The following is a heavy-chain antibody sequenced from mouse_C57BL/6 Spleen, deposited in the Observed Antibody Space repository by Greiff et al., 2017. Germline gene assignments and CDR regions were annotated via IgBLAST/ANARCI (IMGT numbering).Heavy chain of an antibody. D-gene: IGHD2-1*01. CDR3: AGGNFWYFDV. J-gene: IGHJ1*03. CDR2: IYPGSGST. Sequence: VKLQQPGAELVKPGASVKMSCTASGYTFTSYWITWVKQRPGQGLEWIGDIYPGSGSTNYNEKFKIKSTLTLDTSSSTAYMQLSSLTSEDSAVYYCAGGNFWYFDVWVTGTTVTVSS. V-gene: IGHV1-55*01. CDR1: GYTFTSYW.